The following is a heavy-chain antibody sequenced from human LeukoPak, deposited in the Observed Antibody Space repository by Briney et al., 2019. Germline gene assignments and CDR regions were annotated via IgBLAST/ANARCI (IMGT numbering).Heavy chain of an antibody. J-gene: IGHJ4*02. Sequence: GGSLRLSCAASGFIFSSGWMTWVRQAPGKGLEWVANIKQDGREAYYVDSVAGRFTISRDNTKHSLYLQMNGLRDEDTAVYYCVRHQATTFDYWGQGTLVTVSS. V-gene: IGHV3-7*01. CDR2: IKQDGREA. CDR1: GFIFSSGW. D-gene: IGHD1-1*01. CDR3: VRHQATTFDY.